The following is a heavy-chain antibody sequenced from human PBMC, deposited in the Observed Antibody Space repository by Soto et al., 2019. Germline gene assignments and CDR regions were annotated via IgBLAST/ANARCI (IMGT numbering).Heavy chain of an antibody. V-gene: IGHV4-39*01. CDR1: GGSISSDSYY. Sequence: SETLSLTCTVSGGSISSDSYYWGWIRQSPEKGLEWIASISYSGSTYYNPTLKSRLIISVDTSKNQFSLKLSSVTAADTAVYYCVCFFSGGYGYGFYYYGMDVRGQGTTVTVSS. CDR2: ISYSGST. D-gene: IGHD5-18*01. J-gene: IGHJ6*02. CDR3: VCFFSGGYGYGFYYYGMDV.